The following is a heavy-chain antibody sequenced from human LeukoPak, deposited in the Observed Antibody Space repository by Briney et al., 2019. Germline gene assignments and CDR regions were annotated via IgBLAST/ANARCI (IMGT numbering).Heavy chain of an antibody. Sequence: GSLRLSCSAPGFTFSTYWMSWVRQAPGKGLGWVAVISYDGSNKYYADSVKGRFTISRDNSKNTLYLQMNSLRAEDTAVYYCAKIGSGTDFDYWGQGTLVTVSS. CDR1: GFTFSTYW. J-gene: IGHJ4*02. CDR3: AKIGSGTDFDY. D-gene: IGHD6-13*01. CDR2: ISYDGSNK. V-gene: IGHV3-30*18.